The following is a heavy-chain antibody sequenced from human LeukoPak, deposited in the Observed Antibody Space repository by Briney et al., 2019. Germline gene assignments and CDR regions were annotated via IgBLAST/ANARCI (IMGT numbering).Heavy chain of an antibody. CDR2: IYWDDDT. J-gene: IGHJ3*02. V-gene: IGHV2-5*02. CDR1: GFSLTTRGVG. CDR3: ARLAYYDNSGSSRPFDI. Sequence: SGPTLVNPTQTLTLTCAFSGFSLTTRGVGVGWIRQPPGKALEWLALIYWDDDTRYSPSLKSRLTITKDTSKKQVVLTVTNLDPVDTATYYCARLAYYDNSGSSRPFDIWGQGTRVTVSS. D-gene: IGHD3-22*01.